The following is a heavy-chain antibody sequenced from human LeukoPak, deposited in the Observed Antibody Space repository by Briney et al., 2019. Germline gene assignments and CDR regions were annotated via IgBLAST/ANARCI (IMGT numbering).Heavy chain of an antibody. CDR2: IKQDGTEK. D-gene: IGHD3-3*01. CDR3: ARDAEVGTLFGVLSRYNWFDP. J-gene: IGHJ5*02. V-gene: IGHV3-7*01. Sequence: PGGSLRLSCAASTLTFSDYWMSWVRQAPGKGLEWVANIKQDGTEKYYVDSVKGRFIISRDNAKKSLYLQMNSLRVEGTAVYYCARDAEVGTLFGVLSRYNWFDPWGQGALVTASS. CDR1: TLTFSDYW.